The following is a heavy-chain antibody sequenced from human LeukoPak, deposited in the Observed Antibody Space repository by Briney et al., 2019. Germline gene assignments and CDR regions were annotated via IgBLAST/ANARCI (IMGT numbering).Heavy chain of an antibody. Sequence: SETLSLTCTVSGGSISSSSYYWGWIRQPPGKGLEWIGSIYYSGSTYYNPSLKSRVTISVDTSKNQFSLKLSSVTAADTAVYYCARVFPYDILTNWGQGTLVTVSS. CDR1: GGSISSSSYY. D-gene: IGHD3-9*01. CDR2: IYYSGST. J-gene: IGHJ4*02. V-gene: IGHV4-39*07. CDR3: ARVFPYDILTN.